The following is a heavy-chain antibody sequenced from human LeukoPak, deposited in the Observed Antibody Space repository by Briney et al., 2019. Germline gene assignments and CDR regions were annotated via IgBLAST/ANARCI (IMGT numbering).Heavy chain of an antibody. J-gene: IGHJ4*02. CDR2: IFSNGDT. CDR1: EFTVSRNY. Sequence: GGSLRLSCTASEFTVSRNYMLWVRQAPGKGLEWVSLIFSNGDTHYADSVKGRFTISRDTSKNTVSLQMNSLRVEDTAMYYCTRDQMNYCGQGTLVTVSS. D-gene: IGHD5-24*01. V-gene: IGHV3-53*01. CDR3: TRDQMNY.